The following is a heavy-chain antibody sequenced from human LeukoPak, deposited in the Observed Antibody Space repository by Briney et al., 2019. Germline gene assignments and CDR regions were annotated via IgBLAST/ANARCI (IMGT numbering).Heavy chain of an antibody. CDR3: VKDRAGHLVGIFDY. CDR1: GFTFNIYA. V-gene: IGHV3-64D*06. Sequence: GGSLRLSCSASGFTFNIYAMHWARQAPRKGLEYVSAISSNGGSTYYADSVKGRFTISRDSSKNTLYLQMSGLRVEDTAIYYCVKDRAGHLVGIFDYWGQGTLVTVSS. CDR2: ISSNGGST. D-gene: IGHD2-2*01. J-gene: IGHJ4*02.